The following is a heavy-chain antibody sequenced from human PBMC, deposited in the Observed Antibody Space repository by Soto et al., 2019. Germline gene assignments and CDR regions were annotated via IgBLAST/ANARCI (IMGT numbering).Heavy chain of an antibody. V-gene: IGHV3-66*01. CDR1: GFTVSSNY. CDR3: VRDGASLINLFFGMDV. D-gene: IGHD2-8*01. Sequence: PRLSCAASGFTVSSNYMSLVRQAPGKGLEWVSVIYSGGSTYYADSLKGRFTISRDNARNSLYLQMNSLGAEDTAVYYCVRDGASLINLFFGMDVWGQGTTVTVSS. J-gene: IGHJ6*02. CDR2: IYSGGST.